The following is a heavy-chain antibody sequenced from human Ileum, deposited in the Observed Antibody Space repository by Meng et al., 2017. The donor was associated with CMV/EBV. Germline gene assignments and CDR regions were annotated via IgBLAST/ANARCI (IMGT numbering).Heavy chain of an antibody. CDR3: ARIGSSGWFDY. D-gene: IGHD6-19*01. J-gene: IGHJ4*02. CDR1: GGSISSRNW. V-gene: IGHV4-4*02. CDR2: IYHSGGT. Sequence: CDVSGGSISSRNWWSWVRQPPGKGLEWIGEIYHSGGTNYNPSLRSRVTISVDKAKNQFSLNLSSVTAADTAVYYCARIGSSGWFDYWGQGTLVTVSS.